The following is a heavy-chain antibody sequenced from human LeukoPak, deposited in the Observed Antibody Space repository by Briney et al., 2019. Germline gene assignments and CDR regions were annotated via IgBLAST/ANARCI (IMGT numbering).Heavy chain of an antibody. J-gene: IGHJ4*02. D-gene: IGHD7-27*01. Sequence: GGSLRLSCAASGFPLSSYWMHWVRQAPGKGLVWVSRINSGGSGTGYADSVEGRFTISRDNVKNTLYLQMNSLRAEDTAVYYCASSLGPLPHYWGQGTLVTVSS. CDR2: INSGGSGT. CDR3: ASSLGPLPHY. V-gene: IGHV3-74*01. CDR1: GFPLSSYW.